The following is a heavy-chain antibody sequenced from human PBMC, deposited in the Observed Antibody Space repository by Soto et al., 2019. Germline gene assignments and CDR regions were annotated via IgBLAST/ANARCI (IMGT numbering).Heavy chain of an antibody. CDR2: ISYDGSNK. J-gene: IGHJ6*02. D-gene: IGHD6-19*01. V-gene: IGHV3-30*18. CDR3: AKEIAVAGTNYYYYGMDV. Sequence: GGSLRLSCAASGFTFSSYGMHWVRQAPGKGLEWVAVISYDGSNKYYADSVKGRFTISRDNSKNTLYLQMNSLRAEDTAVYYCAKEIAVAGTNYYYYGMDVWGQGTTVTVSS. CDR1: GFTFSSYG.